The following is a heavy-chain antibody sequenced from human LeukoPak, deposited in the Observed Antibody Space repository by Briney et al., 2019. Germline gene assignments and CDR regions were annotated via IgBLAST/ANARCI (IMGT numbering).Heavy chain of an antibody. D-gene: IGHD3-3*01. Sequence: SETLSLTCTVSGGSISSYYWSWIRQPPGKGLEWIGYIYYSGSTNYNPSLKSRVTISVDTSKNRFSLKLSSVTAADTAVYYCARVSQARFKSSWFDPWGQGTLVTVSS. J-gene: IGHJ5*02. CDR3: ARVSQARFKSSWFDP. V-gene: IGHV4-59*01. CDR1: GGSISSYY. CDR2: IYYSGST.